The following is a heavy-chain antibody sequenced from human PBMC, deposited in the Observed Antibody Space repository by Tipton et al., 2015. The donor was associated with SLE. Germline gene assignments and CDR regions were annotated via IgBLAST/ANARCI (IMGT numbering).Heavy chain of an antibody. J-gene: IGHJ4*02. V-gene: IGHV1-2*06. CDR2: INPNYGGT. D-gene: IGHD5-24*01. CDR3: AKDIDGDS. CDR1: GYTFTDYF. Sequence: QSGAEVKKPGASVKVSCKASGYTFTDYFVHWVRQAPGQGLEWMGRINPNYGGTNYAENFQGGVTMTRDTSIDTVYLELSRLRSDDTAVYYCAKDIDGDSWGQGTLVTVSS.